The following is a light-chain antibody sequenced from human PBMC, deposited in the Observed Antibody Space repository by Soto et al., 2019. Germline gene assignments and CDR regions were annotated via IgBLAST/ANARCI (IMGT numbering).Light chain of an antibody. V-gene: IGKV1-5*01. J-gene: IGKJ2*01. CDR1: QTISTW. CDR2: HAS. CDR3: QQYNSHSYT. Sequence: DIQMTQSPSTLSASVGDRVTITCRASQTISTWLAWYQQKPGKAPKLLIYHASTLESGVPSRFSGSGSGTEFTLTISSLQPDDFVTYYCQQYNSHSYTVGQGTKVDSK.